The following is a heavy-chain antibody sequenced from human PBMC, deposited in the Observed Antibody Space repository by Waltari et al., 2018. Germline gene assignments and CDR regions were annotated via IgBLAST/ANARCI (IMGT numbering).Heavy chain of an antibody. D-gene: IGHD6-13*01. CDR3: ARWDEGIAAAGGFE. V-gene: IGHV4-59*04. CDR2: IYYSGST. J-gene: IGHJ4*02. Sequence: QVQLQESGPGLVKPSETLSLTCTVSGGSISSHYWSWIRQPPGKGLEWIGYIYYSGSTYDNPSLKSRGTISVDTSKNQFSLKLSSVTAADTAVYYCARWDEGIAAAGGFEWGQGTLVTVSS. CDR1: GGSISSHY.